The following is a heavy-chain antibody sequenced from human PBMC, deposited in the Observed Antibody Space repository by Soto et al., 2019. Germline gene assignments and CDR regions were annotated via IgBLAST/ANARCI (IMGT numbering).Heavy chain of an antibody. CDR2: ISAHNGNT. CDR1: GYTFTSYG. D-gene: IGHD1-1*01. Sequence: QVHLVQSGAEVKKPGASVKVSCKASGYTFTSYGITWVRQAPGQGLEWMGWISAHNGNTDYAKKLQGRVIVTRDTSTSTAYMERRSLISDDTSVYYFARGRYGDYWGQGALVTVSS. V-gene: IGHV1-18*01. J-gene: IGHJ4*02. CDR3: ARGRYGDY.